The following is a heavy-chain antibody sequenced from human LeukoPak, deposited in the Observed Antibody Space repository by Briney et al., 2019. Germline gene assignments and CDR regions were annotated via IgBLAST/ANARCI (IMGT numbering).Heavy chain of an antibody. J-gene: IGHJ6*02. Sequence: GRSLRLSCAASGFTFDDYAMHWVRHAPGKGLEWVSGISWNSGSIGYADSVKGRFTISRDNAKNSLYLQMNSLRAEDTALYYCAKVSHKYYYYYGMDVWGQGTTVTVSS. CDR1: GFTFDDYA. V-gene: IGHV3-9*01. CDR2: ISWNSGSI. CDR3: AKVSHKYYYYYGMDV.